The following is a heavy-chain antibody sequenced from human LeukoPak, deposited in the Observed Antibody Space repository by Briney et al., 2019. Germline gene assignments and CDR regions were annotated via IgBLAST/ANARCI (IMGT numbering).Heavy chain of an antibody. CDR1: GGSFSGYY. CDR3: ASFEGGYSGSFFDY. J-gene: IGHJ4*02. Sequence: SETLSLTCAVYGGSFSGYYWSWIRQPPGKGLEWIGEINHSGSTNYNPSLKSRVTISVDTPKNQFSLKLSSVTAADTAVYYCASFEGGYSGSFFDYWGQGTLVTVSS. D-gene: IGHD5-12*01. V-gene: IGHV4-34*01. CDR2: INHSGST.